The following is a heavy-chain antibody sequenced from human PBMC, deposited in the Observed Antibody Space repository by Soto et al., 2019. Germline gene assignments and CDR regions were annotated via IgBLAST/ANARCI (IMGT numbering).Heavy chain of an antibody. CDR2: ISGSGGST. CDR3: AKSTSGSGSYYSAADY. J-gene: IGHJ4*02. D-gene: IGHD3-10*01. Sequence: HPGGFLRLSCAASGFTFSSYAMSWVRQAPGKGLQWVSGISGSGGSTYYADSVKGRFTISRDNSKNTLYLQINSLRAEDTAIYHCAKSTSGSGSYYSAADYWGQGTMVTVYS. V-gene: IGHV3-23*01. CDR1: GFTFSSYA.